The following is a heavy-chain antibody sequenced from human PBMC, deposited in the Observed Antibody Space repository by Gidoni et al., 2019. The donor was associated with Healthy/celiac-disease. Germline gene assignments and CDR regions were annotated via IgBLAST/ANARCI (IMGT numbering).Heavy chain of an antibody. CDR1: GFTFSSYA. D-gene: IGHD4-17*01. CDR2: ISYDGSNK. Sequence: QVQLVESGGGVVQPGGSLRLSCAASGFTFSSYAMHWVRQAPGKGLEWVAVISYDGSNKYYADSVKGRFTISRDNSKNTLYLQMNSLRAEDTAVYYCARDDGDYAPFDYWGQGTLVTVSS. V-gene: IGHV3-30*01. CDR3: ARDDGDYAPFDY. J-gene: IGHJ4*02.